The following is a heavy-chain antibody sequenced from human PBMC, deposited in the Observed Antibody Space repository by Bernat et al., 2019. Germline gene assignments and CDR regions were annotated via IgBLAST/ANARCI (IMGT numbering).Heavy chain of an antibody. V-gene: IGHV3-53*05. CDR1: GFTVSSNY. CDR2: IYSGGST. D-gene: IGHD3-9*01. Sequence: EVQLVETGGGLIQPGGSLRLSCAASGFTVSSNYMSWVRQAPGKGLEWVSVIYSGGSTYYADSVKGRFTISRDNSKNTLYLKMNSLRAEDTAVYYCATYDILTGYYHWGQGTLVTVSS. J-gene: IGHJ4*02. CDR3: ATYDILTGYYH.